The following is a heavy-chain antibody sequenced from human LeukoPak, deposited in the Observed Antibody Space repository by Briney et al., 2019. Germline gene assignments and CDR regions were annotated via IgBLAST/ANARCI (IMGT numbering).Heavy chain of an antibody. V-gene: IGHV1-2*02. CDR1: GYTFTSYA. CDR3: ARRVGLCSGGSCYYYYYYMDV. D-gene: IGHD2-15*01. CDR2: INPNSGGT. Sequence: ASVKVSCKASGYTFTSYAMNWVRQAPGQGLEWMGWINPNSGGTNYAQKFQGRVTMTRDTSISTAYMELSRLRSDDTAVYYCARRVGLCSGGSCYYYYYYMDVWGKGTTVTVSS. J-gene: IGHJ6*03.